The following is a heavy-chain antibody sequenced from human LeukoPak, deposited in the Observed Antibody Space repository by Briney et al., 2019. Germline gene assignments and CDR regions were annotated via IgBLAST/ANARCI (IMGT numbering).Heavy chain of an antibody. CDR3: ARDSRALPS. J-gene: IGHJ4*02. Sequence: GGSLRLSCAASGFTFNNYWMSWVRQAPGKGLEWVANIKQDGSEKYYVDSVKGRCTISRDNVKNSLYLQMNSLRADDAAMYYCARDSRALPSWGQGTLVTVSS. CDR2: IKQDGSEK. CDR1: GFTFNNYW. V-gene: IGHV3-7*01.